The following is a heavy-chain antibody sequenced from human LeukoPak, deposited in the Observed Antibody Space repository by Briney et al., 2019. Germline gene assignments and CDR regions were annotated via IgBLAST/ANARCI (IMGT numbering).Heavy chain of an antibody. J-gene: IGHJ6*03. CDR1: GYTFTSYG. D-gene: IGHD3-3*01. V-gene: IGHV1-18*01. CDR3: ARSKRQSIFGVARSYMDV. Sequence: ASVKVSCKASGYTFTSYGISWVRQAPGQGLEWMGLISAYNGNTNYAQKLQGRVTMTTDTSTGTAYMELRSLRSDDTAVYYCARSKRQSIFGVARSYMDVWGKGTTVTVSS. CDR2: ISAYNGNT.